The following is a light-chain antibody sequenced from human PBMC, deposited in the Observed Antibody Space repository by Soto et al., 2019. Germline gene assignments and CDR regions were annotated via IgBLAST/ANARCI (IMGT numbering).Light chain of an antibody. J-gene: IGKJ3*01. CDR3: QHYDNLPPFT. V-gene: IGKV1-33*01. CDR2: GAS. CDR1: QDIRKY. Sequence: DIQMTQPPSSLSASVGDRATITCQARQDIRKYLNWYQQKPGRAPKLLIYGASNLETGVPSRFSGSGYGTDFTFTISSLQPEDIATYFCQHYDNLPPFTFGPGTKVAIK.